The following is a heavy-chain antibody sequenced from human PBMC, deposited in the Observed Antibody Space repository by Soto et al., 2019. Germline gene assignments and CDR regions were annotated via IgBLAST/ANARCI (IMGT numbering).Heavy chain of an antibody. Sequence: EVQLVESGGGLVKPGGSLRLSCAASGFTFSSYSMNWVRQAPGKGLEWVSSISSSSSYIYYADSVKGRFTISRDNAKNSLYLQMNSLRAEDTAVYYCARATYDSSRLPSYWGQGTLVTVSS. V-gene: IGHV3-21*01. CDR2: ISSSSSYI. D-gene: IGHD3-22*01. CDR1: GFTFSSYS. J-gene: IGHJ4*02. CDR3: ARATYDSSRLPSY.